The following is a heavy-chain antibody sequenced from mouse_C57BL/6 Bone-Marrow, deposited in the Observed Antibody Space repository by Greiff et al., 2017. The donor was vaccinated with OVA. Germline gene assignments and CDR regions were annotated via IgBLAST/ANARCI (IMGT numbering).Heavy chain of an antibody. CDR1: GFNIKDDY. J-gene: IGHJ4*01. D-gene: IGHD1-1*01. CDR3: TTRTVVPFYAMDY. V-gene: IGHV14-4*01. CDR2: IDPGNGDT. Sequence: EVQLVESGAELVRPGASVKLSCTASGFNIKDDYMHWVKQRPEQGLEWIGWIDPGNGDTEYASKFQGKATITADTSSNTAYLHLSSLTSEDTAVYYCTTRTVVPFYAMDYWGQGTSVTVSS.